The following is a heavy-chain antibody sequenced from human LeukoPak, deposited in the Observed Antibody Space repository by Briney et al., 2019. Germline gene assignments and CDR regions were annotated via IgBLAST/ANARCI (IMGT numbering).Heavy chain of an antibody. J-gene: IGHJ6*02. Sequence: GGSLRLSCAASGFTFSSYWMSWVRQAPGKGLEWVANIKQDGSEKYYVDSVKGRFTISRDNAKNSLYLQMNSLRAEDTAVYYCARGASDLTYYYYYGMDVWGQGTTVTVSS. CDR2: IKQDGSEK. CDR1: GFTFSSYW. D-gene: IGHD3-3*01. V-gene: IGHV3-7*01. CDR3: ARGASDLTYYYYYGMDV.